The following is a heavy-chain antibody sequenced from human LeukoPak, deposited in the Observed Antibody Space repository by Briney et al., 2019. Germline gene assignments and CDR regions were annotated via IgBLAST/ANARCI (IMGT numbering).Heavy chain of an antibody. CDR1: GFTFSSYW. V-gene: IGHV3-21*01. CDR3: ARGLAAAGLLDY. Sequence: GGPLTLSCAASGFTFSSYWMSWVRQAPGKGLEWVSSISSSSSYIYYADSVKGRFTVSRDNAKNSLYLQMNSLRAEDTSVYYCARGLAAAGLLDYWGQGTLVTVSS. CDR2: ISSSSSYI. J-gene: IGHJ4*02. D-gene: IGHD6-13*01.